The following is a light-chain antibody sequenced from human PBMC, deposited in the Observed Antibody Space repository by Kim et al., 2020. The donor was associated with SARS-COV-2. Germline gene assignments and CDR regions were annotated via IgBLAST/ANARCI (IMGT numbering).Light chain of an antibody. V-gene: IGKV1-39*01. CDR1: QTIKTN. CDR2: AAS. Sequence: ASVGDIVTITCRASQTIKTNLNWYQQRPVKAPTHLIYAASDSPSGVPPRFSGSGSGRDFTLTIRSLQPGDFATYYCQQSFSFPLTFGGGTKVDIK. CDR3: QQSFSFPLT. J-gene: IGKJ4*01.